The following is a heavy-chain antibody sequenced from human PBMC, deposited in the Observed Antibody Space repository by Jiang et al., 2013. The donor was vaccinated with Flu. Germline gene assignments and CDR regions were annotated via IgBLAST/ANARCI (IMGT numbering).Heavy chain of an antibody. CDR1: GFTFSSYG. J-gene: IGHJ4*02. CDR3: AKDQGYYDSSGYWDY. CDR2: ISYDGSNK. D-gene: IGHD3-22*01. V-gene: IGHV3-30*18. Sequence: EVSGEGVVRASGGPSRLSCAASGFTFSSYGMHWVRQAPGKGLEWVAVISYDGSNKYYADSVKGRFTISRDNSKNTLYLQMNSLRAEDTAVYYCAKDQGYYDSSGYWDYWGQGTLVTVSS.